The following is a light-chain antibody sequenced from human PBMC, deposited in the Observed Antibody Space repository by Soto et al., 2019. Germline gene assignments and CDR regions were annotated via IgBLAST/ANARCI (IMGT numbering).Light chain of an antibody. CDR2: GAS. V-gene: IGKV3-20*01. Sequence: EIVFTQAPGTLSFSPGERATLSCRASQSVSSSYLAWYQQKPGQAPRLLIYGASSRATGIPDRFSGSGSGTDFTLTISRLEPADFAVYYCQQYGSSPTFGQGTKVDIK. J-gene: IGKJ1*01. CDR1: QSVSSSY. CDR3: QQYGSSPT.